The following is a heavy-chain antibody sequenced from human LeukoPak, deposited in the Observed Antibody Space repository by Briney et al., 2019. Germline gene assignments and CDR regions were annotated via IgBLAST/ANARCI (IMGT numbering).Heavy chain of an antibody. V-gene: IGHV4-59*01. J-gene: IGHJ4*02. D-gene: IGHD2-2*01. CDR3: ARDKVPGDY. CDR1: GGSISSYY. Sequence: SETLSLICTVSGGSISSYYWNWIRQPPGKGLEWIGYIYYSGSADYNPSLKSRVTISVDTPKNQFSLKLRSVTAADTAVYYCARDKVPGDYWGQGTLVTVSS. CDR2: IYYSGSA.